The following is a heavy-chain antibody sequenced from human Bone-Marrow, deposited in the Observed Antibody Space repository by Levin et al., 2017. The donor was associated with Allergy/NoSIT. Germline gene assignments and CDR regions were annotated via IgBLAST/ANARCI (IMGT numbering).Heavy chain of an antibody. V-gene: IGHV4-31*03. CDR1: GGSISSGGYY. J-gene: IGHJ5*02. CDR3: AREGGIPGGGTIFDP. Sequence: ASETLSLTCTVSGGSISSGGYYWTWIRQHPEKGLEWIGYIFNSGNTQYNPSLKSRVTISLDTSKNQFFLRLSSVTAADTAVYYCAREGGIPGGGTIFDPWGQGTLVTVSS. CDR2: IFNSGNT. D-gene: IGHD6-13*01.